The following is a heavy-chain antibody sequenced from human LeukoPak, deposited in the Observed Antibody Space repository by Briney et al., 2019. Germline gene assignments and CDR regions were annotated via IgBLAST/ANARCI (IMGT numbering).Heavy chain of an antibody. CDR2: LTTDGGST. CDR3: AKVGTYDIVTDYSPHLDY. J-gene: IGHJ4*02. Sequence: GGSLRLSCAASGFTFRNYDMSWVRQAPGKGLEWVSSLTTDGGSTEYADSVKGRFTISRDNPMNTLYLQMNSLRAEDTAVYYCAKVGTYDIVTDYSPHLDYWGQGTLVTVSS. CDR1: GFTFRNYD. D-gene: IGHD3-9*01. V-gene: IGHV3-23*01.